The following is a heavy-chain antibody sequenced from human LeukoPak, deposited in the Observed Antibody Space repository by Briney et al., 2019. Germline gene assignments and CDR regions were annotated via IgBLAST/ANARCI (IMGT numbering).Heavy chain of an antibody. CDR1: GYTFTIYG. D-gene: IGHD2-21*02. J-gene: IGHJ4*02. CDR3: ARGVTNPAAY. CDR2: MNPNSGNT. Sequence: ASVKVSCRASGYTFTIYGITWVRQAPGQGLEWMGWMNPNSGNTGYAQKFQGRVTMTRNTSISTAYMELSSLRSEDTAVYYCARGVTNPAAYWGQGTLVTVSS. V-gene: IGHV1-8*02.